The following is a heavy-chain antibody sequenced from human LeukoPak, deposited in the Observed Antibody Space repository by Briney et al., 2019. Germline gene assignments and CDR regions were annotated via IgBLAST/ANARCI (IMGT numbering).Heavy chain of an antibody. D-gene: IGHD3-10*01. CDR2: ISAYNGNT. J-gene: IGHJ4*02. V-gene: IGHV1-18*04. CDR3: ARFRAGVGEPYGDY. Sequence: ASVKVSCKASGYTFTGYYMHWVRQAPGQGLEWMGWISAYNGNTNYAQKLQGGVTMTADTSTSTAYMELRSLRSNDTAVYYCARFRAGVGEPYGDYWGQGTLVTVSS. CDR1: GYTFTGYY.